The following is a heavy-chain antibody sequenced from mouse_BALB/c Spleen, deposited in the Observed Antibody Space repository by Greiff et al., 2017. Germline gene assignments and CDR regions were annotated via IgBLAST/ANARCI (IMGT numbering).Heavy chain of an antibody. V-gene: IGHV1-4*02. CDR2: INPSSGYT. J-gene: IGHJ3*01. CDR1: GYTFTSYT. CDR3: ARVVITRGFAY. Sequence: QVQLKESAAELARPGASVKMSCKASGYTFTSYTMHWVKQRPGQGLEWIGYINPSSGYTEYNQKFKDKTTLTADKSSSTAYMQLSSLTSEDSAVYYCARVVITRGFAYWGQGTLVTVSA. D-gene: IGHD2-4*01.